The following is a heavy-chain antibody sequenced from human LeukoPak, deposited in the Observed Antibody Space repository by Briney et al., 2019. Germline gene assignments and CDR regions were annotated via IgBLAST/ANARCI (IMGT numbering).Heavy chain of an antibody. D-gene: IGHD3-10*01. CDR3: ARGGPSSRFFDL. CDR2: IYYNGNT. V-gene: IGHV4-59*01. J-gene: IGHJ2*01. CDR1: GGFISGDY. Sequence: PSETLSLTCSVSGGFISGDYWSWIRQPPGKGLEFIGYIYYNGNTNYNPSLKSRVTISVDTSKNQFSLKLSSVTAADTAVYYCARGGPSSRFFDLWGRGTLDTVSS.